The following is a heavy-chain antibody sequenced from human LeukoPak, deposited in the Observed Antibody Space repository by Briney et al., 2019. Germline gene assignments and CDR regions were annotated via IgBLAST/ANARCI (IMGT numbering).Heavy chain of an antibody. V-gene: IGHV1-69*04. CDR2: IIPILGIA. J-gene: IGHJ3*02. CDR1: EYTFIGYY. CDR3: ARDFRLRGPRGSGHYSVFAFDI. Sequence: SVKVSCKASEYTFIGYYMHWVRQAPGQGLEWMGRIIPILGIANYAQKFQGRVTITADKSTSTAYMELSSLRSEDTAVYYCARDFRLRGPRGSGHYSVFAFDIWGQGTMVTVSS. D-gene: IGHD3-22*01.